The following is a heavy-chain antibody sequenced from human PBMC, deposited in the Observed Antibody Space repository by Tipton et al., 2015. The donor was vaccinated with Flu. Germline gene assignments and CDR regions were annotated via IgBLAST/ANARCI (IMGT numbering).Heavy chain of an antibody. CDR1: GGSISSYY. CDR2: IYTSGST. CDR3: AREFRAYYYDSSGYMPGDY. V-gene: IGHV4-4*07. J-gene: IGHJ4*02. Sequence: TLSLTCTVSGGSISSYYWSWIRQPAGKGLEWIGRIYTSGSTNYNPSLKSRVTISVDTSKNQFSLKLSSVTAADTAVYYCAREFRAYYYDSSGYMPGDYWGQGTLVTVSS. D-gene: IGHD3-22*01.